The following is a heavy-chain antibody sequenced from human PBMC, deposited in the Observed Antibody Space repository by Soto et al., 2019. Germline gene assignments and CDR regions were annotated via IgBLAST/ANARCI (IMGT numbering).Heavy chain of an antibody. V-gene: IGHV3-21*01. CDR3: ARDPQYYDILTGYSNYYYYYMDV. CDR1: GFTFSSYS. J-gene: IGHJ6*03. D-gene: IGHD3-9*01. Sequence: EVQLVESGGGLVKPGGSLRLSCAASGFTFSSYSMNWVRQAPGKGLEWVSSISSSSSYIYYADSVKGRFTISRDNAKNSLDLQMNSLRAEDTAVYYCARDPQYYDILTGYSNYYYYYMDVWGKGTTVTVSS. CDR2: ISSSSSYI.